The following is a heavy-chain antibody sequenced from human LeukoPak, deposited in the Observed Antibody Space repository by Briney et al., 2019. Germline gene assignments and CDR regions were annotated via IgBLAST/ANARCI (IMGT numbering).Heavy chain of an antibody. CDR3: ARDSIAAAGSDP. D-gene: IGHD6-13*01. CDR1: GGTFSSYA. CDR2: IIPIFGTA. J-gene: IGHJ5*02. V-gene: IGHV1-69*13. Sequence: GASVKVSCKASGGTFSSYAISWVRQAPGQGLEWMGGIIPIFGTANYAQKFQGRVAITADESTSTAYMELSSLRSEDTAVYYCARDSIAAAGSDPWGQGTLVTVSS.